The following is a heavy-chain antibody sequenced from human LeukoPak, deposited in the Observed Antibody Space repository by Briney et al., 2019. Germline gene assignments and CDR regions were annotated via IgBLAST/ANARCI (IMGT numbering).Heavy chain of an antibody. V-gene: IGHV1-18*01. D-gene: IGHD5-12*01. CDR2: ISAYNGNT. CDR3: ARSGSGYLRYYFDY. CDR1: GYTFTSYG. J-gene: IGHJ4*02. Sequence: ASVKVSCKASGYTFTSYGVSWVRQAPAQGLEWMGWISAYNGNTNYAQKLQGRVTMTTDTSTSTAYMELRSLRSDDTAVYYCARSGSGYLRYYFDYWGQGTLVTVSS.